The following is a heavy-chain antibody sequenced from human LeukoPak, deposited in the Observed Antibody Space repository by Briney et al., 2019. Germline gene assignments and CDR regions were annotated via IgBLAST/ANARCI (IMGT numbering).Heavy chain of an antibody. CDR3: ARDFDY. CDR2: ISYDGSKK. CDR1: GFTFSSCA. Sequence: GGSLRLSCAASGFTFSSCAMHWVRQAPGKGLEWVAVISYDGSKKYYADPVKGRFTISRDNSKNTLYLQMNSLRTEDTAVYYCARDFDYWGQGTLVTVSS. J-gene: IGHJ4*02. V-gene: IGHV3-30-3*01.